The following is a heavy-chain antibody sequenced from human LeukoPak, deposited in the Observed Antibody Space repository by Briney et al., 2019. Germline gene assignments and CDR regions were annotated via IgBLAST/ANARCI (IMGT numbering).Heavy chain of an antibody. CDR1: GVSTTNGIYY. V-gene: IGHV4-39*01. CDR2: VHNVGST. D-gene: IGHD6-19*01. J-gene: IGHJ4*02. Sequence: SETLSLTCTVSGVSTTNGIYYLAWIRQPPGKGLEWIGSVHNVGSTYYNLSLRSRVTTSIDTSKNQFSLRLNSVTAADTAVYYCARHAEYNSGWHFYLDHWGQGILVTVSS. CDR3: ARHAEYNSGWHFYLDH.